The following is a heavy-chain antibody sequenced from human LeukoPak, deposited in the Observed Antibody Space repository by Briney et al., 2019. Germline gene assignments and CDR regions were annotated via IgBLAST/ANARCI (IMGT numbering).Heavy chain of an antibody. CDR1: GFTFSSYA. J-gene: IGHJ3*02. Sequence: GGSLRLSCAASGFTFSSYAMHWVRQAPGKGLEWVAVISYDGSNKYYADSVKGRFTISRDNSKNTLYLQMNSLRAEDTALYYCAKDLAYAFDIWGQGTMVTVSS. V-gene: IGHV3-30-3*01. CDR3: AKDLAYAFDI. CDR2: ISYDGSNK.